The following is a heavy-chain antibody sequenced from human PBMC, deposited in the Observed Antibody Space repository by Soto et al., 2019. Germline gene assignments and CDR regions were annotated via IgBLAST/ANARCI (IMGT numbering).Heavy chain of an antibody. D-gene: IGHD6-19*01. Sequence: EVQLLESGGGLVQLGESLRLSCAASGFTFSSYAMSWVRQAPGKGLEWVSTISGSGGSTHYADSVKGQFTISRDNSKNMLYLQVNSLRAEDTAVYYCAKSIVAVAGPVDYWGQGTLVTVSS. J-gene: IGHJ4*02. CDR3: AKSIVAVAGPVDY. CDR1: GFTFSSYA. V-gene: IGHV3-23*01. CDR2: ISGSGGST.